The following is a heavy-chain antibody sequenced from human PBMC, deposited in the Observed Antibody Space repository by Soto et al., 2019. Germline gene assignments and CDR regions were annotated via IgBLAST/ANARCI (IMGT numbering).Heavy chain of an antibody. V-gene: IGHV4-39*01. D-gene: IGHD1-26*01. Sequence: LSETLSLTCTVSGGSISSSSYYWGWIRQPPGKGLEWIGSIYYSGSTYYNPSLKSRVTISVDTSKNQFSLNLSSVTAAGTAVYYCARRSPGGRPGGHYYVMDVWGQGTTVPVSS. CDR3: ARRSPGGRPGGHYYVMDV. CDR2: IYYSGST. J-gene: IGHJ6*02. CDR1: GGSISSSSYY.